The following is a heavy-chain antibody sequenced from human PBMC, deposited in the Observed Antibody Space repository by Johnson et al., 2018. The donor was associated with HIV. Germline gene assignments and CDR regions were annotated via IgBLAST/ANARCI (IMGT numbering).Heavy chain of an antibody. Sequence: VQLVESGGGVVQPGRSLRLSCAASGFTVSSNYMSWVRQAPGKGLEWVSVIYSGGSTYYADSVKGRFTLSRDRSKNTLYLQLNSLRAEDTAVYYCAKDLETADDYVWGSYQLGAFDIWGQGTMVTVSS. CDR3: AKDLETADDYVWGSYQLGAFDI. D-gene: IGHD3-16*02. CDR1: GFTVSSNY. J-gene: IGHJ3*02. CDR2: IYSGGST. V-gene: IGHV3-53*01.